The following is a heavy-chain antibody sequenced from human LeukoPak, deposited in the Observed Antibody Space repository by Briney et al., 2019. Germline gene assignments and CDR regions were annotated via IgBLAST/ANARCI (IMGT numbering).Heavy chain of an antibody. J-gene: IGHJ6*02. CDR2: ISSSSSYI. V-gene: IGHV3-21*01. Sequence: GGSLRLSCAASGFTFSSYSMNWVRQAPGKGLEWVSSISSSSSYIYYADSVKGRFTISRDNAKNSLYLQMNSLRAEDTAVYYCAGAYCGGDCSPGYYYSMDVWGQGTTVTVSS. D-gene: IGHD2-21*02. CDR1: GFTFSSYS. CDR3: AGAYCGGDCSPGYYYSMDV.